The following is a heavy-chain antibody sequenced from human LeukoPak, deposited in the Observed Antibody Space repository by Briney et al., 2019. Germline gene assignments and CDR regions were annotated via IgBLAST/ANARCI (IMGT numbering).Heavy chain of an antibody. J-gene: IGHJ4*02. Sequence: GESLKISCKGSGYSFTSYWIGWVRQMPGKGLEWMGVIYPGDSDTRYSPSFQGQVTISVDKSISTAYLQWSSLKASDTAMYYCARRFDGGYDYYYFDYWGQGTLVTVSS. CDR1: GYSFTSYW. CDR3: ARRFDGGYDYYYFDY. D-gene: IGHD5-12*01. CDR2: IYPGDSDT. V-gene: IGHV5-51*01.